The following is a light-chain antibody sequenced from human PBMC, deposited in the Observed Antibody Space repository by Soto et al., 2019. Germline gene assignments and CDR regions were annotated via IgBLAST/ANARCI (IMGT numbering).Light chain of an antibody. CDR3: CSYAGSSTEV. Sequence: QSALTQPASVSGSPGQSITISCTGTSSDVGSYNLVSWYQQHPGKAPKLMIYEVSKRPSGVSNRFSGSKSGTTASLTSSGLQAEDEADYYCCSYAGSSTEVFGGGTKLTVL. V-gene: IGLV2-23*02. CDR2: EVS. CDR1: SSDVGSYNL. J-gene: IGLJ3*02.